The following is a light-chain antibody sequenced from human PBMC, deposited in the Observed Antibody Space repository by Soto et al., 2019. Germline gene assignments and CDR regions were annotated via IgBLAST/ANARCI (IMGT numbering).Light chain of an antibody. Sequence: DIVMTQSPDSLAVPLAGRPTFTGSSSRGVWSTPNIKTTLAWYQQKPGHPPKLLIYWASTRESGVPDRFSGSGSGTDFTLTISSLQAEDVAVYYCQQYYSTPFTFGPGTKVDIK. CDR3: QQYYSTPFT. J-gene: IGKJ3*01. CDR1: RGVWSTPNIKTT. V-gene: IGKV4-1*01. CDR2: WAS.